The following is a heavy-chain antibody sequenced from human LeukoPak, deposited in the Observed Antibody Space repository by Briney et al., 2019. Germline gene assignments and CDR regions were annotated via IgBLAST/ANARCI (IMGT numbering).Heavy chain of an antibody. V-gene: IGHV4-59*01. CDR3: ARVTGYMIEDYFDY. J-gene: IGHJ4*02. CDR2: IYYSGST. D-gene: IGHD3-22*01. Sequence: SETLSLTCTVSGGSISSYYWSWLRQPPGKGLEWLGYIYYSGSTNYNPSLKSRVTISVETSKNQFSLKLSSVTAADTAVYYCARVTGYMIEDYFDYWGQGTLVTVSS. CDR1: GGSISSYY.